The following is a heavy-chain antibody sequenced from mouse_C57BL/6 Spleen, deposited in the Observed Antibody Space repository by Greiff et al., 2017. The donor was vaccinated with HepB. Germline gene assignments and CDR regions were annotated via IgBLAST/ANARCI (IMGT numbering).Heavy chain of an antibody. J-gene: IGHJ3*01. Sequence: QVQLQQPGAELVRPGTSVKLSCKASGYTFTSYWMHWVKQRPGQGLEWIGVIDPSDSYTNYNQKFKGKATLTVDTSSSTAYMQLSSLTSEDSAVYYCARPAQATFAYWGQGTLVTVSA. CDR1: GYTFTSYW. CDR3: ARPAQATFAY. D-gene: IGHD3-2*02. V-gene: IGHV1-59*01. CDR2: IDPSDSYT.